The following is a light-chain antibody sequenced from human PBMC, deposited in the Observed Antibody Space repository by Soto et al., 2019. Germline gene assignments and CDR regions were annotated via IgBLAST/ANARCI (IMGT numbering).Light chain of an antibody. CDR3: AAWDDSLSYV. V-gene: IGLV1-47*01. CDR2: RNN. CDR1: SSNIGSNY. J-gene: IGLJ1*01. Sequence: CVLTQPPLASCSLPQCGARSCSGSSSNIGSNYVYWYQQLPGTAPKLLIYRNNQRPSGVPDRFSGSKSGTSASLAISGLRSEDEADYYCAAWDDSLSYVFGTGT.